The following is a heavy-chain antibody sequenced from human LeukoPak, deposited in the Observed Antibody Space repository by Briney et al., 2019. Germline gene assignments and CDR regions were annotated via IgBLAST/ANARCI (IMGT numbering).Heavy chain of an antibody. CDR2: IIPIFGTA. V-gene: IGHV1-69*13. J-gene: IGHJ3*02. D-gene: IGHD2-15*01. CDR3: ARDVDYSDAFDI. CDR1: GGTFSSYA. Sequence: GASVKVSCRASGGTFSSYAISWVRQAPGQGLEWMGGIIPIFGTANYAQKFQGRVTITADESTSTDYMELSSLRSEDTAVYYCARDVDYSDAFDIWGQGTMVTVSS.